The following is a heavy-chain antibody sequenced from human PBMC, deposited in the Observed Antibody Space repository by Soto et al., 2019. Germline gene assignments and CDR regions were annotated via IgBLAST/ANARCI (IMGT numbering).Heavy chain of an antibody. CDR1: GFTFSSYG. D-gene: IGHD3-10*01. J-gene: IGHJ4*02. CDR2: ISYDGSNK. V-gene: IGHV3-30*18. Sequence: QVQLVESGGGVVQPGRSLRLSCAASGFTFSSYGMHWVRQAPGKGLEWVAVISYDGSNKYYADSVKGRFTISRDNSKKTLYRQMNSLRAEDTAVYYCAKDNGGLLLWFGEPDYWGQGTLVTVSS. CDR3: AKDNGGLLLWFGEPDY.